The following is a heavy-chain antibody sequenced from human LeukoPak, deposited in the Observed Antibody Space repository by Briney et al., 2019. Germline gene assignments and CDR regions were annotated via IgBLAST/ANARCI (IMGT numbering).Heavy chain of an antibody. CDR1: GGSISSYY. J-gene: IGHJ4*02. V-gene: IGHV4-59*01. CDR2: IYYSGST. Sequence: SETLSLTCTVSGGSISSYYWSWIRQPPGKGLEWIGYIYYSGSTNYNPSLKSRVTISVDTSKNQFSLKLSSVTAADTAVYYCARGMRGYSYGHIDYWGQGTLVTVSS. CDR3: ARGMRGYSYGHIDY. D-gene: IGHD5-18*01.